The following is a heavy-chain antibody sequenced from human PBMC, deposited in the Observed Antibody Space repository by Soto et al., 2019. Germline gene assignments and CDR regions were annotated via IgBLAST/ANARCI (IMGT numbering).Heavy chain of an antibody. Sequence: GASVKVSCKASGGTFNNYAISWVRQAPGQGLEWMGGIIPIFGTANYAQKFQGRVTITADESTSTAYMELRSLRSEDTAVYYCARGVHYDSSGYHYFYWGQGTLVTVSS. CDR3: ARGVHYDSSGYHYFY. CDR1: GGTFNNYA. CDR2: IIPIFGTA. J-gene: IGHJ4*02. D-gene: IGHD3-22*01. V-gene: IGHV1-69*13.